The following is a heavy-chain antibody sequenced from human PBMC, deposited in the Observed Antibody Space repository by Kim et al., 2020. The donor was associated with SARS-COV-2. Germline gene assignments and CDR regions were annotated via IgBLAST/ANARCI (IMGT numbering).Heavy chain of an antibody. CDR3: ARAPSITISLGDY. J-gene: IGHJ4*02. Sequence: YAQKDQGRVTITADESTGTAYMGLSSLRSEDTAVYYCARAPSITISLGDYWGQGTLVTVSS. D-gene: IGHD3-10*01. V-gene: IGHV1-69*01.